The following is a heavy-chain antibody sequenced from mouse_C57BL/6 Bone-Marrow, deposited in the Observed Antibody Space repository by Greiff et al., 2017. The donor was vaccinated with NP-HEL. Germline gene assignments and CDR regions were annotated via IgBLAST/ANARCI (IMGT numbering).Heavy chain of an antibody. D-gene: IGHD1-1*01. Sequence: QVQLQQPGAELVKPGGGVKGEGKEAGGAFARGLLDGGRQRPGQGLEWIGMIHPNSGSTNYNEKFKSKATLTVDKSSSTAYMQLISLTSEDSAVYYCAVFITTVVRWGQGTTLTVSS. CDR3: AVFITTVVR. J-gene: IGHJ2*01. CDR1: GGAFARGL. CDR2: IHPNSGST. V-gene: IGHV1-64*01.